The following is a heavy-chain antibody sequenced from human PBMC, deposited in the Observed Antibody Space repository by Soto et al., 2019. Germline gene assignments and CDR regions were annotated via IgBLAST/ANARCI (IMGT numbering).Heavy chain of an antibody. Sequence: PSETLSLTCTVSGGSISSGGYYWSWIRQHPGKGLEWIGYIYYSGSTYYNPSLKSRVTISVDTSKNQFSLKLSSVTAADTAVYYCAREYYDILTGYYYFDYWGQGTLVTVSS. CDR2: IYYSGST. CDR1: GGSISSGGYY. J-gene: IGHJ4*02. CDR3: AREYYDILTGYYYFDY. D-gene: IGHD3-9*01. V-gene: IGHV4-31*03.